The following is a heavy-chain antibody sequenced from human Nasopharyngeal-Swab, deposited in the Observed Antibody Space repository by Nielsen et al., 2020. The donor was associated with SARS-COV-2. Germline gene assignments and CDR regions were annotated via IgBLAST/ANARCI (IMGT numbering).Heavy chain of an antibody. D-gene: IGHD3-3*02. CDR1: GFTFSDYY. Sequence: GESLKISCAASGFTFSDYYMSWIRQAPGKELEWVSYISSSGSTIYYADSVKGRFTISRDNAKNSLYLQMNSLRAEDTAVYYCAKEINNFDYYYYTMDVWGQGTTVTVSS. J-gene: IGHJ6*02. CDR2: ISSSGSTI. V-gene: IGHV3-11*01. CDR3: AKEINNFDYYYYTMDV.